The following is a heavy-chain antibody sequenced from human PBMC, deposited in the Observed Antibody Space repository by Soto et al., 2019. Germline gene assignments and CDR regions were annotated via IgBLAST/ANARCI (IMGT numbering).Heavy chain of an antibody. Sequence: SETLSLTFTVSGASFTGPFWSWVRQPPGKGLEWIGEVSHSGNTKDYPSLRSGVTLSVDSSKKQISQALTSVTDAGTAVYYGARATFESICWHQFDIWGQGTLVTVSS. D-gene: IGHD2-2*01. CDR3: ARATFESICWHQFDI. V-gene: IGHV4-34*01. J-gene: IGHJ4*02. CDR2: VSHSGNT. CDR1: GASFTGPF.